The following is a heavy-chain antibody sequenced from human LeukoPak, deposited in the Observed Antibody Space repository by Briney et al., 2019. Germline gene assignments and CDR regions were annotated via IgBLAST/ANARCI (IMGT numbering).Heavy chain of an antibody. D-gene: IGHD2-15*01. CDR3: ATLLYCSGGSCHDYYFDY. Sequence: GASVKVSCKVSGYTLTELSMHWVRQAPGKGLEWMGGFDPEDGETIYAQKFQGRVTMTEDTSTDTAYMELSSLRSEDTAVYYCATLLYCSGGSCHDYYFDYWGQGTLVTVSS. CDR2: FDPEDGET. V-gene: IGHV1-24*01. J-gene: IGHJ4*02. CDR1: GYTLTELS.